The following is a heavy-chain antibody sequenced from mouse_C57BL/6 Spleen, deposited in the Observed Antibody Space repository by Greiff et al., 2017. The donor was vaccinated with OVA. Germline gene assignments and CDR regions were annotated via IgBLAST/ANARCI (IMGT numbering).Heavy chain of an antibody. CDR3: ARKGITTVVAPGY. CDR2: IYPGSGST. J-gene: IGHJ2*01. D-gene: IGHD1-1*01. CDR1: GYTFTSYW. Sequence: VQLQQPGAELVKPGASVKMSCKASGYTFTSYWITWVKQRPGQGLEWIGDIYPGSGSTNYNEKFKSKATLTVDTSSSTAYMQLSSLTSEDSAVYYCARKGITTVVAPGYWGQGTTLTVSS. V-gene: IGHV1-55*01.